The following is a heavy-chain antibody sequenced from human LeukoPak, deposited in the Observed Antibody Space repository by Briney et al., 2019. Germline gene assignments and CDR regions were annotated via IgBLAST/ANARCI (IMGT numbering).Heavy chain of an antibody. Sequence: PSETLSLTCTVSGGSISSGDYYWSWIRQPPGKGLEWIGYIYYSGSTYYNPSLKSRVTISVDTSKNQFSLKLSSVTAADTAVYYCATQYQLLSDAFDIWGQGTMVTVSS. CDR3: ATQYQLLSDAFDI. J-gene: IGHJ3*02. CDR2: IYYSGST. D-gene: IGHD2-2*01. V-gene: IGHV4-30-4*08. CDR1: GGSISSGDYY.